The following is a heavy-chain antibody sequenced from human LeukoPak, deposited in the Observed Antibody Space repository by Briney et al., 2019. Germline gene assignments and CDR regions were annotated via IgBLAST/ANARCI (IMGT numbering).Heavy chain of an antibody. CDR2: INEDGSGT. Sequence: GGSLRLSCATSGFTFSSYAMHWVRQAPGKGLEWVSRINEDGSGTSYADSVKGRFTISKDDAKNTVYLQMNSLRAEDTAVYYCATVFEHWGQGTLVTVSS. V-gene: IGHV3-74*01. CDR1: GFTFSSYA. CDR3: ATVFEH. J-gene: IGHJ4*02.